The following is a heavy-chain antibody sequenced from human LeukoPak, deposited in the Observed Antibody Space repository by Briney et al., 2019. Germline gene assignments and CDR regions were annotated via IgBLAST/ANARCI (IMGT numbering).Heavy chain of an antibody. J-gene: IGHJ5*02. D-gene: IGHD6-13*01. V-gene: IGHV4-59*12. CDR1: GGSISSYY. CDR3: ARTGEGYSSSWYPPYSWFDP. Sequence: SETLSLTCTVSGGSISSYYWSWIRQPPGKGLEWIGYIYYSGSTYYNPSLKSRVTISVDTSKNQFSLKLSSVTAADTAVYYCARTGEGYSSSWYPPYSWFDPWGQGTLVTVSS. CDR2: IYYSGST.